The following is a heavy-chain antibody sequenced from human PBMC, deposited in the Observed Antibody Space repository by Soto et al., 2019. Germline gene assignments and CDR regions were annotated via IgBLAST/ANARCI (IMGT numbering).Heavy chain of an antibody. CDR3: ARGVVVPAADYYYYYMDV. CDR2: MNPKSGNT. D-gene: IGHD2-2*01. V-gene: IGHV1-8*01. J-gene: IGHJ6*03. CDR1: GYTFTSYD. Sequence: QVQLVQSGAEVKKPGASVKVSCKASGYTFTSYDINWVRQANGQGLEWMGWMNPKSGNTGYAQKFQGRVTMTRNTSISTAYMELSSLRSEDTAVYYCARGVVVPAADYYYYYMDVWGKGTTVTVSS.